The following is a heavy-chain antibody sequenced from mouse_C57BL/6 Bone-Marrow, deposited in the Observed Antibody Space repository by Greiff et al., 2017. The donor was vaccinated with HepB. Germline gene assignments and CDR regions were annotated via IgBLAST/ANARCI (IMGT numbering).Heavy chain of an antibody. D-gene: IGHD2-1*01. CDR2: INPNNGGT. CDR1: GYTFTDYN. Sequence: EVKLQESGPELVKPGASVKIPCKASGYTFTDYNMDWVKQSHGKSLEWIGDINPNNGGTIYNQKFKGKATLTVDKSSSTAYMELRSLTSEDTAVYYCARSLYGNYGGYFDVWGTGTTVTVSS. CDR3: ARSLYGNYGGYFDV. V-gene: IGHV1-18*01. J-gene: IGHJ1*03.